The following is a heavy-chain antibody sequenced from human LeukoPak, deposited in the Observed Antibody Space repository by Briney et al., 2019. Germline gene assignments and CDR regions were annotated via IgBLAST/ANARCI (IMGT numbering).Heavy chain of an antibody. CDR2: ISVYNGNT. CDR1: GYAFTNYG. V-gene: IGHV1-18*01. J-gene: IGHJ5*02. D-gene: IGHD1-26*01. Sequence: GASVKVSCKASGYAFTNYGISWVRQAPGQGLEWMGWISVYNGNTNSAQKFQGRVTMTADTSTSTVYMELRSLTSDDTAVYFCARQAATTSPFDAWGQGTLVTVSS. CDR3: ARQAATTSPFDA.